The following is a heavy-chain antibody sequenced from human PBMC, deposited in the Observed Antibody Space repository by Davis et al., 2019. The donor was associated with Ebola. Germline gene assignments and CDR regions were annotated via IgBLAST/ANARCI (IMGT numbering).Heavy chain of an antibody. Sequence: GESLKISCAASGFIFSSYAMSWVRQAPGKGLEWVSYISSSGSTIYYADSVKGRFTISRDNAKNSLYLQMNSLRAEDTAVYYCARGPPSDDYYYGMDVWGKGTTVTVSS. CDR2: ISSSGSTI. CDR3: ARGPPSDDYYYGMDV. V-gene: IGHV3-48*04. D-gene: IGHD2-21*01. J-gene: IGHJ6*04. CDR1: GFIFSSYA.